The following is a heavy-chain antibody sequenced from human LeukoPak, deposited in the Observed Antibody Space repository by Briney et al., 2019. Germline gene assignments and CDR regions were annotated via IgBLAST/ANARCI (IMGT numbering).Heavy chain of an antibody. CDR1: GYTFTGYY. CDR2: INPNRGGT. J-gene: IGHJ6*02. D-gene: IGHD1-14*01. V-gene: IGHV1-2*02. CDR3: ARDSALTFYYYYYGMDV. Sequence: ASVKVSCKASGYTFTGYYMHWVRQAPGQGLEWRGWINPNRGGTNYAQKCQGRVTMTRDTSISTAYMELSRLRPDDTAVYYCARDSALTFYYYYYGMDVWGQGTTVTVSS.